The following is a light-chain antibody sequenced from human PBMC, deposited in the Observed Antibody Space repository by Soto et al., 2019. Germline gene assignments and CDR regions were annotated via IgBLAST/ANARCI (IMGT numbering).Light chain of an antibody. CDR1: SSNIGSNA. J-gene: IGLJ3*02. CDR2: RSN. V-gene: IGLV1-44*01. CDR3: AAWDDSLNGHWV. Sequence: QSVLTQPPSASGTPGRRVTISCSGSSSNIGSNAVNWYQQFPWTAPKLLIYRSNQRPSGVPDRFSVSQSGTSASLAISGLQSEDESDYYCAAWDDSLNGHWVFGGGTKLTVL.